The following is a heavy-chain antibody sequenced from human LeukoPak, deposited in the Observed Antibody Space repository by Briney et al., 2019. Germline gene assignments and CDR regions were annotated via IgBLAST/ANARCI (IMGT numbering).Heavy chain of an antibody. CDR2: IYSGGST. J-gene: IGHJ4*02. Sequence: PGGSLRLSCAVSGFTVSSNYMSWVRQAPGKGLEWFSVIYSGGSTYYADSVKGRFTISRDNSKNTLYLQMNSLRAEDTAVYYCYSMIVVEIRVINDYWGQGTLVTVSS. D-gene: IGHD3-22*01. CDR1: GFTVSSNY. CDR3: YSMIVVEIRVINDY. V-gene: IGHV3-66*01.